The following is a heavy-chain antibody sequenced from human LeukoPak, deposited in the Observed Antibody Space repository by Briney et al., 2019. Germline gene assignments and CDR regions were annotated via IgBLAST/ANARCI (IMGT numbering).Heavy chain of an antibody. V-gene: IGHV1-8*01. CDR2: MNPNSGHT. D-gene: IGHD2-15*01. CDR3: AREDSGDLALDS. J-gene: IGHJ4*02. CDR1: GYTITTND. Sequence: ASVKVSCKASGYTITTNDINWVRQAAGPGLEWMGWMNPNSGHTDYAPKFQGRITMTRNTSINTAYMELSSLTSEDTAVYLCAREDSGDLALDSWGQGTLVTVSS.